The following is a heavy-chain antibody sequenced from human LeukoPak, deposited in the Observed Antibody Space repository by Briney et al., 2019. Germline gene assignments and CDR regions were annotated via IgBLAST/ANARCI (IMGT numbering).Heavy chain of an antibody. CDR1: GFTVSSNY. Sequence: GSLRLSCAASGFTVSSNYMSWVRQPPGKGLEWIGEINHSGSTNYDPSLKSRVTISVDTSKNQFSLKLSSVTAADTAVYYCATLGDSSGLGLDYWGQGTLVTVSS. D-gene: IGHD3-22*01. CDR3: ATLGDSSGLGLDY. CDR2: INHSGST. J-gene: IGHJ4*02. V-gene: IGHV4-34*08.